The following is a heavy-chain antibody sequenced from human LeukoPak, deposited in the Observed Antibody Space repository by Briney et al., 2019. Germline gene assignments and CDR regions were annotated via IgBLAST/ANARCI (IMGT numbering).Heavy chain of an antibody. CDR3: ARGVEPLAANTLTY. CDR2: LYSDGNT. D-gene: IGHD1-14*01. Sequence: GGSLRLSCAAPGFTVITNDMTWVPQAPGKGLEWVSVLYSDGNTKYADSVQGRFTISRDNSKNTLYLEMNSLSPDETAVYYCARGVEPLAANTLTYWGQGTLVTVSS. CDR1: GFTVITND. V-gene: IGHV3-53*01. J-gene: IGHJ4*02.